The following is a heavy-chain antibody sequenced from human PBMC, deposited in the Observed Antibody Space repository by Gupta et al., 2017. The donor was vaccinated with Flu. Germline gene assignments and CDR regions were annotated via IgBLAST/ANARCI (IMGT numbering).Heavy chain of an antibody. CDR1: GDYG. D-gene: IGHD5-12*01. CDR3: TGSSAYDFVLDY. Sequence: GDYGMAWFRQAPGKGLEWVSFIRSNTYGGQPEYAAYVKGRFTISRDDSTSIAYLQMNSLKAEDTAVYYCTGSSAYDFVLDYWGQGTLVTVSS. V-gene: IGHV3-49*03. J-gene: IGHJ4*02. CDR2: IRSNTYGGQP.